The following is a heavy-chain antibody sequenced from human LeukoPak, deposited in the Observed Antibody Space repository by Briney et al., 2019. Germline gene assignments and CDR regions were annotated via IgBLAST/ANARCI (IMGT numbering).Heavy chain of an antibody. CDR3: ARGHYYYGSGSDY. Sequence: SETLSLTCTVSRGSISSSSYYWGWIRQPPGKGLEWIGSIYYSGSTYYSPSLKSRVTISVDTSKNQFSLQLSSVTAADTAVYYCARGHYYYGSGSDYWGQGTLVTVSS. V-gene: IGHV4-39*01. J-gene: IGHJ4*02. CDR1: RGSISSSSYY. D-gene: IGHD3-10*01. CDR2: IYYSGST.